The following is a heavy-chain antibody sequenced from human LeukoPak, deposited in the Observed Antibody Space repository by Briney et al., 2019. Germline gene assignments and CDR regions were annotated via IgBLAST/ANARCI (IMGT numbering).Heavy chain of an antibody. J-gene: IGHJ4*02. CDR2: VYYSGSP. V-gene: IGHV4-59*08. D-gene: IGHD2-21*01. CDR3: ARTYCGTNACPFDH. Sequence: SETLSLTCTVSGGSISSYFWSWIRQPPGMGLEWIGYVYYSGSPNYNPSLKSRVTISVDTSKNQFSLKLSSVTAADTAIYYCARTYCGTNACPFDHWGQGNLVTVSS. CDR1: GGSISSYF.